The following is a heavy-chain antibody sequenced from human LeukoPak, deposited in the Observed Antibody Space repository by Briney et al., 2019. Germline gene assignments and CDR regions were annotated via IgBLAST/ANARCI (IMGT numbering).Heavy chain of an antibody. V-gene: IGHV4-59*01. Sequence: SETLSLTCTVSGGSISSYYWSWIRLPPGKGLEWIGYIYYSGSTNYNPSLKSRVTISVDTSKNQFSLKLSSVTAADTAVYYCARGGSRQWLAGDAFDIWGQGTMVTVSS. CDR3: ARGGSRQWLAGDAFDI. J-gene: IGHJ3*02. CDR1: GGSISSYY. CDR2: IYYSGST. D-gene: IGHD6-19*01.